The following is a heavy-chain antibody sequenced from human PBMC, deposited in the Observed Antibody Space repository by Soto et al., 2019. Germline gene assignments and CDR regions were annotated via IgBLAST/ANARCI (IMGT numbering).Heavy chain of an antibody. V-gene: IGHV3-33*01. CDR3: AREGYSYGPARAFDI. D-gene: IGHD5-18*01. CDR1: GFTFSSYG. Sequence: PGGSLRLSCAASGFTFSSYGMHWVRQAPGKGLEWVAVIWYDGSNKYYADSVKGRFTISRDNSKNTLYLQMNSLRAEDTAVYYCAREGYSYGPARAFDIWGQGTMVTVSS. CDR2: IWYDGSNK. J-gene: IGHJ3*02.